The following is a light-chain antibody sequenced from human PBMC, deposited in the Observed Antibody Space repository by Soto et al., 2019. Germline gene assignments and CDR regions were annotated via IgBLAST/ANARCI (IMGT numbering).Light chain of an antibody. J-gene: IGKJ1*01. Sequence: EIVMTQSPATLSVSPGERATLSCRASQSVSSNLAWYQQKPGQPPRLLIYGASTRATGIPARFSGSGSGTEFILTIVSLQPEDFAVYYCQQCDSWPRTFGQGTKVEIK. CDR3: QQCDSWPRT. V-gene: IGKV3-15*01. CDR2: GAS. CDR1: QSVSSN.